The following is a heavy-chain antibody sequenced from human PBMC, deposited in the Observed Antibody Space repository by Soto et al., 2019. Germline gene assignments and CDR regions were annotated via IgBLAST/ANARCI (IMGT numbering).Heavy chain of an antibody. V-gene: IGHV4-39*01. J-gene: IGHJ5*02. Sequence: TLSLTCSVSGGSISSFTYYWGWIRQPPGKGLEWIGTVYYNENTYYNPSLKSRVTITVDTAKNQFSLSLRSVTAADTAMSFCARRERYYGSPGWFDPWGPGTLVTVSS. CDR2: VYYNENT. CDR1: GGSISSFTYY. CDR3: ARRERYYGSPGWFDP. D-gene: IGHD3-9*01.